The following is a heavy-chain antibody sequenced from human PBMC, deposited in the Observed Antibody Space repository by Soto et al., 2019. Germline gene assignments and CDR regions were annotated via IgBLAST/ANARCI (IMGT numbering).Heavy chain of an antibody. J-gene: IGHJ4*02. Sequence: QVQLVQSGAEVKKPGASVKVSCKASGYTFTSYGISWVRQAPGQGLEWMGWISAYNGNTNYAQKLQGRVTMTTDTSTSRAYRGLRSLRLEDTALYYCARRTCFQEYWGQGILVTVSS. CDR2: ISAYNGNT. V-gene: IGHV1-18*01. D-gene: IGHD3-10*02. CDR3: ARRTCFQEY. CDR1: GYTFTSYG.